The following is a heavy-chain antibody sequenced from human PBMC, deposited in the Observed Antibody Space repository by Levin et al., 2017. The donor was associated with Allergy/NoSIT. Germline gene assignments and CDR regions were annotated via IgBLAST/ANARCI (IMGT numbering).Heavy chain of an antibody. J-gene: IGHJ6*02. CDR1: EVIFGGYW. D-gene: IGHD5-12*01. Sequence: SCAASEVIFGGYWMSWVRQAPGKGLEWVANIKPDGSSKYYVDSVKGRFTISRDNAKNSVYLQMDSLRAEDTAVYYCARERARGLDVWGQGTTVSISS. CDR2: IKPDGSSK. V-gene: IGHV3-7*01. CDR3: ARERARGLDV.